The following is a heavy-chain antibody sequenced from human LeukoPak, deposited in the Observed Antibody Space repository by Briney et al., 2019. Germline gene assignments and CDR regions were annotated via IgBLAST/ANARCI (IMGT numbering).Heavy chain of an antibody. Sequence: ASVKVSCKASGYTFTSYDINWVRQATGQGLEWMGWMNPNSGNTGYAQKFQGRVTITRNTSISTAYMELSSLRSEDTAVYYCARAGKFSSSWYYYYYYYMDVWGKGTTVTVSS. CDR3: ARAGKFSSSWYYYYYYYMDV. CDR1: GYTFTSYD. D-gene: IGHD6-13*01. J-gene: IGHJ6*03. CDR2: MNPNSGNT. V-gene: IGHV1-8*03.